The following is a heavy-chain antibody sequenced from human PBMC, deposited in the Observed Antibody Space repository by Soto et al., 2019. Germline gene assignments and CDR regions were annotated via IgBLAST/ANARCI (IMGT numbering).Heavy chain of an antibody. D-gene: IGHD3-10*01. CDR3: ARALKYGYYFDY. V-gene: IGHV3-53*01. CDR2: IYSGGST. CDR1: GFTVSSNY. J-gene: IGHJ4*02. Sequence: HPGGSLRLSCAASGFTVSSNYMSWVRQAPGKGLEWVSVIYSGGSTYYADSVKGRFTISRDNSKNTLYLQMNSLRAEDTAVYYCARALKYGYYFDYWGQGTLVTVSS.